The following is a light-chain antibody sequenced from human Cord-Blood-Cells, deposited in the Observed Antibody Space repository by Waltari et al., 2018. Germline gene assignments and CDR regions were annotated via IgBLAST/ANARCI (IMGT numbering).Light chain of an antibody. CDR2: GAS. CDR1: QSVSSSY. J-gene: IGKJ4*01. V-gene: IGKV3-20*01. CDR3: QQYGSSPLT. Sequence: EIVLTQSPGTLSLSPGARATLSCRASQSVSSSYLAWYQQKPGQAPRLLIYGASSRATGIPDRFSGSGSGTDFTLTISRLEPEDLAVYYCQQYGSSPLTFGGGTKVEIK.